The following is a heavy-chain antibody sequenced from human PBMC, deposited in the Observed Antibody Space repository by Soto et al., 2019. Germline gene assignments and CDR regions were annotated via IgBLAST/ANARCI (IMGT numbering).Heavy chain of an antibody. J-gene: IGHJ6*02. CDR3: AIARYSSSPGMDV. Sequence: GESLKISCKGSGYSFAGYWITWVRQKPGKGLEWMGRIDPSDSQTYYSPSFRGHVTISADKSISTAYLQWSSLKASDTAMYYCAIARYSSSPGMDVWGQGTTVTVSS. CDR1: GYSFAGYW. CDR2: IDPSDSQT. D-gene: IGHD6-6*01. V-gene: IGHV5-10-1*01.